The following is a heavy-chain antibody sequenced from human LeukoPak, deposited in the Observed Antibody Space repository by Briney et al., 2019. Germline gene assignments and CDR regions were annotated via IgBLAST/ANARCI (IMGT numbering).Heavy chain of an antibody. Sequence: PGGSLRLSCAASGFTFSSYSMNWVRQAPGKGLEWVSSISSSSSYIYYADSVKGRFTISRDNAKNSLYLQRNSLRAEDTALYYCAKDITMVRGVSYFDYWGQGTLVTVSS. D-gene: IGHD3-10*01. V-gene: IGHV3-21*04. CDR2: ISSSSSYI. CDR3: AKDITMVRGVSYFDY. J-gene: IGHJ4*02. CDR1: GFTFSSYS.